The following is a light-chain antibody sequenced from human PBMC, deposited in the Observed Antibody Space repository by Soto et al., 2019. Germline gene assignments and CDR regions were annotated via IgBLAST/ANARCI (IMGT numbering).Light chain of an antibody. J-gene: IGKJ3*01. CDR1: QDITTY. Sequence: DIQMTQSPSSLSASVGDRVTITCRASQDITTYLAWYQQEPGKVPKLLIYGASALRSGVPSRFSGRGSGTDFTLTISRLQPEDVATYYGQQYNSARPTFVPGNKVDVK. CDR2: GAS. V-gene: IGKV1-27*01. CDR3: QQYNSARPT.